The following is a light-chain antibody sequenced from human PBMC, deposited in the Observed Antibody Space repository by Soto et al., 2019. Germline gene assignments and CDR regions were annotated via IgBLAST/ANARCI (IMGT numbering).Light chain of an antibody. CDR3: QKYNSYSWT. CDR2: DAS. Sequence: DIQMTQSPSTLSASVGDGVTITCRASQSISSWLAWYQQKPGKAPKLLIYDASSLESGVPSRFSGSGSGTEFTLTISSLQPDDFATYYCQKYNSYSWTFGQGTKVDIK. J-gene: IGKJ1*01. V-gene: IGKV1-5*01. CDR1: QSISSW.